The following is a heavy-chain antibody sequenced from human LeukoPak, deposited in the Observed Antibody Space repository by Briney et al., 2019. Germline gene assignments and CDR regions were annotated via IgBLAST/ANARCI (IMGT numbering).Heavy chain of an antibody. Sequence: GGPLRLSCAASGFTFSSYAMHWVRQAPGKGLEWVAVISYDGSNKYYADSVKGRFTISRDNSKNTLYLQMNSLRAEDTAVYYCARGTLEALDYWGQGTLVTVSS. V-gene: IGHV3-30*04. CDR3: ARGTLEALDY. CDR2: ISYDGSNK. J-gene: IGHJ4*02. CDR1: GFTFSSYA.